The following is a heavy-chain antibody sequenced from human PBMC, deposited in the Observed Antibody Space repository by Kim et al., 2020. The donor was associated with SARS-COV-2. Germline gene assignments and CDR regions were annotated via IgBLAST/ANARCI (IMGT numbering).Heavy chain of an antibody. CDR1: GGSISDYY. CDR2: IYDSGRT. CDR3: ARAVHDYGDYSDF. J-gene: IGHJ4*02. V-gene: IGHV4-59*01. Sequence: SQTLSLTCTVSGGSISDYYWSWIRQPPGKGLEWLGYIYDSGRTNYNPSLQSRVTISLDTSKNQFSLKLTSVTAADTALYYCARAVHDYGDYSDFWGQGTLVTFSS. D-gene: IGHD4-17*01.